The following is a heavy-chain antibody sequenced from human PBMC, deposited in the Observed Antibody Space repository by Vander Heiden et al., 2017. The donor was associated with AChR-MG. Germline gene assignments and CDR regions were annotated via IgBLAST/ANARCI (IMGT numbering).Heavy chain of an antibody. D-gene: IGHD2-21*01. CDR1: GGSISSYY. CDR3: ARGLGVGAFDI. Sequence: QVQLQESGPGLVKPSETLSLTCTVSGGSISSYYWSWIRQPPGKGLEWIGYIYYSGSTNYNPSLKSRVTISVDTSKNQFSLKLSSVTAADTAVYYCARGLGVGAFDIWGQGKMVTVSS. J-gene: IGHJ3*02. V-gene: IGHV4-59*01. CDR2: IYYSGST.